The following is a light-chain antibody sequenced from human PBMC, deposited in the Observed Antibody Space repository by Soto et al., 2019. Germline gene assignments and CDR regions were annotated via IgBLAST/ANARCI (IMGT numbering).Light chain of an antibody. Sequence: QSVLTQPASVSGSPGQSIAISCSGSSSDLGIYNYVSWYQQHPGKVPKLIIFEVTNRPSGVSNRFSGSKSGNTASLTISGLQAADEADYYCSSYTTSSTRVFGTGTKVTVL. CDR2: EVT. J-gene: IGLJ1*01. V-gene: IGLV2-14*01. CDR1: SSDLGIYNY. CDR3: SSYTTSSTRV.